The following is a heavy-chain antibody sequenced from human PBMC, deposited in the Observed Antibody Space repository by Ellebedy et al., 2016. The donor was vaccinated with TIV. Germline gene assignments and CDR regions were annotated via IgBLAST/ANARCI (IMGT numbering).Heavy chain of an antibody. CDR1: GGTFSSYA. Sequence: SVKVSCXASGGTFSSYAISWVRQAPGQGLEWMGGIIPIFGTANYAQKFQGRVTITADESTSTAYMELSSLRSEDTAVYYCATRLGLAAGPFDYWGQGTLVTVSS. CDR3: ATRLGLAAGPFDY. J-gene: IGHJ4*02. V-gene: IGHV1-69*13. D-gene: IGHD6-13*01. CDR2: IIPIFGTA.